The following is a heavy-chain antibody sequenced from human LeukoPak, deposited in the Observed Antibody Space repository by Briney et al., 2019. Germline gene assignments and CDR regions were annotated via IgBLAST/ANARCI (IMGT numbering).Heavy chain of an antibody. CDR1: GYSFTSYW. V-gene: IGHV5-51*01. Sequence: GESLKISCRGSGYSFTSYWIGWVRQMPGKGLEWMGIIYPGDSDTTYSPSFQGQVTISADKSISTAYLQWSSLKASDTAMYYCARLRDYYGSGSNYYYYHGMDVWGQGTTVTVSS. CDR3: ARLRDYYGSGSNYYYYHGMDV. J-gene: IGHJ6*02. D-gene: IGHD3-10*01. CDR2: IYPGDSDT.